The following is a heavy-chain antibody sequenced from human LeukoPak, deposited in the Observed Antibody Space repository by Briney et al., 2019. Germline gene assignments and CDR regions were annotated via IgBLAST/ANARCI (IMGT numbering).Heavy chain of an antibody. D-gene: IGHD3-16*01. CDR3: ARETSQKGAHYMDV. J-gene: IGHJ6*03. V-gene: IGHV4-38-2*02. CDR1: GYSISSGYY. CDR2: IHHSGNT. Sequence: SETLSLTCTVSGYSISSGYYWGWIRQPPGKGLEWIGNIHHSGNTYYNPSLKSRITISVDTSKNQFSLKLSSVTAADTAVCYCARETSQKGAHYMDVWGKGTTVTISS.